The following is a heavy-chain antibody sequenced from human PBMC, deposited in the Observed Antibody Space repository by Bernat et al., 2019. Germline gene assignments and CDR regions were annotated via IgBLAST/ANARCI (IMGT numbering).Heavy chain of an antibody. D-gene: IGHD2-21*02. CDR1: GYSFTSYW. V-gene: IGHV5-51*01. Sequence: EVQLVQSGAEVKKPGESLKISCKGSGYSFTSYWIGWVRQMPGKGLEWMGIIYPGDSDTRYSPSFPGHATIAADNSITTDLLQWSRLKASATVMYYCARLPKRPYSDGDGSNYYYGMDVWGQGTTVTVSS. CDR2: IYPGDSDT. CDR3: ARLPKRPYSDGDGSNYYYGMDV. J-gene: IGHJ6*02.